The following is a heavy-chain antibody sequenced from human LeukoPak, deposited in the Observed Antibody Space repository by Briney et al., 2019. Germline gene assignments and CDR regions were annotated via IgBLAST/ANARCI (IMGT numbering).Heavy chain of an antibody. CDR3: ARVLTRNEGDALDI. D-gene: IGHD1-1*01. Sequence: KPGGSLRLSCAASGFTFSSYTMNWVRQAPGKGLECVSFISSDSGYIYYADSVKGRFTISRDNAKNSLYLQMNSLRAEDTAVYYCARVLTRNEGDALDIWGQGTMVTVSS. J-gene: IGHJ3*02. CDR1: GFTFSSYT. CDR2: ISSDSGYI. V-gene: IGHV3-21*06.